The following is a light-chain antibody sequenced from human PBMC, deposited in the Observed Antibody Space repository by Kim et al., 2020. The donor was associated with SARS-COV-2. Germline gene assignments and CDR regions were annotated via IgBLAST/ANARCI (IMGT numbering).Light chain of an antibody. CDR2: NTS. V-gene: IGKV3-11*01. CDR3: QQRSNWPLT. Sequence: EIVLTQSPATLSLSPGERAALSCRASQSVGGSLAWYQQKPGQAPRLLINNTSNRATGIPARFSGSGSGTDFTLTISSLEPEDFAVYYCQQRSNWPLTFGGGTKVDIK. J-gene: IGKJ4*01. CDR1: QSVGGS.